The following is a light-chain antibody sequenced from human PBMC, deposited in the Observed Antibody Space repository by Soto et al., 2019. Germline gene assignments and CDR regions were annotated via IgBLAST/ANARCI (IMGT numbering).Light chain of an antibody. V-gene: IGKV3-15*01. J-gene: IGKJ4*01. Sequence: EKVISQSPATLSVSPGGTATLSCRASQNIGGNLAWYQQKPGQAPRLLIYGASTRATGVPPRFRGSGSGTEFTLTISSLQSEDFSVYYCQQFNNWPPGALTCGGGTTVDIK. CDR3: QQFNNWPPGALT. CDR2: GAS. CDR1: QNIGGN.